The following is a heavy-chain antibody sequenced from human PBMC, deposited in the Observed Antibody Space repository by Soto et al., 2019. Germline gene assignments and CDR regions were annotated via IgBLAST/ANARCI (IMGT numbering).Heavy chain of an antibody. CDR1: GYSFATHW. CDR2: IYPADSDT. CDR3: ATILTRHAAFDI. D-gene: IGHD3-3*01. J-gene: IGHJ3*02. Sequence: EVQLVQSGAEVKKPGESLKISCKGSGYSFATHWIGWVRQMPGKGPEWMGIIYPADSDTRYSPSFQGQVTFSADKSINTAYLHWSSLKASDAAIYYCATILTRHAAFDIWGQGTMVTVFS. V-gene: IGHV5-51*01.